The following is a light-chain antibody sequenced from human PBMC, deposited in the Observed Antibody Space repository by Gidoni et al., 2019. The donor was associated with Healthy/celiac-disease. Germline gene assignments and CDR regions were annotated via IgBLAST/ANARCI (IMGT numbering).Light chain of an antibody. CDR1: QSVSSN. Sequence: EIVMTQSPATLSVSPGERATLSCRASQSVSSNLAWYQQKPGQAPRLLIDGASTRATGIPARFSGSGSGTEFTLTISSLQSEDFAVYYCQQYNNWLSWSFGQGTKLEIK. V-gene: IGKV3-15*01. CDR2: GAS. CDR3: QQYNNWLSWS. J-gene: IGKJ2*04.